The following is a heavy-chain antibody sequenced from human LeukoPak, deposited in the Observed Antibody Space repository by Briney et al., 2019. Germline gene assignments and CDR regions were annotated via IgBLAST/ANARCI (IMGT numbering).Heavy chain of an antibody. D-gene: IGHD6-13*01. CDR2: IDSGGATT. V-gene: IGHV3-48*03. CDR3: ARRGGGAAVYDY. J-gene: IGHJ4*02. Sequence: GGSLRLSCAASGFTFSGYEMNWARQAPGKGLEWVSYIDSGGATTNYADSVKGRFTISRDNAKNSLYLQMDSLRAEDTAVYYCARRGGGAAVYDYWGQGTLVTVSS. CDR1: GFTFSGYE.